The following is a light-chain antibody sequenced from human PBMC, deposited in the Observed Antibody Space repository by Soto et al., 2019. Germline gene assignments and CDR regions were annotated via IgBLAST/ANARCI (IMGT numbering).Light chain of an antibody. Sequence: VLTQSPGTLSLSPGERATLSCRASQSVTYNYLARYQQQPGQAPSPLIYDASARATCIPDGFSGSGSGTVFTLTISRLEPEDSAGYYCQQYGTSPQTFGQGTNVEIK. J-gene: IGKJ1*01. CDR1: QSVTYNY. CDR3: QQYGTSPQT. CDR2: DAS. V-gene: IGKV3-20*01.